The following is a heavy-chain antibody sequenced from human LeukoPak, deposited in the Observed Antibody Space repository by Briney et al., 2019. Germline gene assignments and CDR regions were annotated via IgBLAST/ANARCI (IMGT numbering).Heavy chain of an antibody. V-gene: IGHV3-23*01. CDR3: AKLQFAGYSSSWPFDY. J-gene: IGHJ4*02. D-gene: IGHD6-13*01. Sequence: GGSLRLSCAASGFTFSSYAMSWVRQAPGKGLEWVSAISGSGGSTYYADSVKGRFTISRDNSKNTLYLQMNSLRAEDTAVYYCAKLQFAGYSSSWPFDYWGQGTLVTVSP. CDR2: ISGSGGST. CDR1: GFTFSSYA.